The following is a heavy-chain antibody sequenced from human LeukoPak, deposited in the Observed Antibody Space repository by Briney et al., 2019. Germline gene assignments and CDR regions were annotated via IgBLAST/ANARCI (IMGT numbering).Heavy chain of an antibody. CDR3: ARDRLVRGVYMDV. V-gene: IGHV3-48*01. J-gene: IGHJ6*03. D-gene: IGHD3-10*01. CDR1: GFTFSSYS. Sequence: PGGSLRLSCAASGFTFSSYSMNWVRQAPGKGLEWVSYISSSSSTIYYADSVKGRFTISRDNAKNSLYLQMNSLRAEDTAVYYCARDRLVRGVYMDVWGKGTTVTVSS. CDR2: ISSSSSTI.